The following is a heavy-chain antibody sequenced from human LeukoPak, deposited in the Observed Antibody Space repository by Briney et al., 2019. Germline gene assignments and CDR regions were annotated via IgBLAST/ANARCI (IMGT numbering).Heavy chain of an antibody. CDR2: INPSGGST. V-gene: IGHV1-46*01. CDR3: ASWGGYGPFDY. CDR1: GYTFTSYY. Sequence: ASVTVSCKASGYTFTSYYMHWVRQAPGQGLEWMGIINPSGGSTSYAQRFQGRVTMTRDTSTSTVYMELSSLRSEDTAVYYCASWGGYGPFDYWGQGTLVTVSS. D-gene: IGHD5-12*01. J-gene: IGHJ4*02.